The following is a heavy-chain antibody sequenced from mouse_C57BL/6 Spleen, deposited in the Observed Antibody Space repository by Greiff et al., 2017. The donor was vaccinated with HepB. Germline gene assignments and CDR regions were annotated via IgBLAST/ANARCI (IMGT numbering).Heavy chain of an antibody. CDR1: GYAFSSSW. V-gene: IGHV1-82*01. J-gene: IGHJ2*01. D-gene: IGHD3-2*02. CDR3: AREGGDSSGTYYFDY. Sequence: VQLQESGPELVKPGASVKISCKASGYAFSSSWMNWVKQRPGKGLEWIGRIYPGDGDTNYNGKFKGKATLTADKSSSTAYMQLRSLTSEDSAVYFCAREGGDSSGTYYFDYWGQGTTLTVSS. CDR2: IYPGDGDT.